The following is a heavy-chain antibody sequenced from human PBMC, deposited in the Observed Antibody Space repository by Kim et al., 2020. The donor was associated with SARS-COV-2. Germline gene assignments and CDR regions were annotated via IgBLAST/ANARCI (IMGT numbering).Heavy chain of an antibody. CDR3: ARDREYYDILTGXYITSYYYYYYXMXV. V-gene: IGHV3-30-3*01. CDR1: GFTFSSYA. D-gene: IGHD3-9*01. J-gene: IGHJ6*02. CDR2: ISYDGSNK. Sequence: GGSLRLSCAASGFTFSSYAMHWVRQAPGKGLEWVAVISYDGSNKYYADSVKGRFTISRDNSKNTLYLQMNSLRAEDTAVYYCARDREYYDILTGXYITSYYYYYYXMXVWGQGTTVTVSS.